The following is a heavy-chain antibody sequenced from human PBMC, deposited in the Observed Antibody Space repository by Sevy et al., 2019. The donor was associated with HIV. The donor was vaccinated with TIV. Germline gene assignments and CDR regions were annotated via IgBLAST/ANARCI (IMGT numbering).Heavy chain of an antibody. CDR1: GFTFSSYS. D-gene: IGHD3-10*01. V-gene: IGHV3-21*01. Sequence: GGSLRLSCAASGFTFSSYSMNWVRQAPGKGLEWVPSISSSSSYIYYADSVKGRFTISRDNAKNSLYLQMNSLRAEDTAVYYCARDLPDYYGSGKRYWYFDLWGRGTLVTVSS. CDR3: ARDLPDYYGSGKRYWYFDL. CDR2: ISSSSSYI. J-gene: IGHJ2*01.